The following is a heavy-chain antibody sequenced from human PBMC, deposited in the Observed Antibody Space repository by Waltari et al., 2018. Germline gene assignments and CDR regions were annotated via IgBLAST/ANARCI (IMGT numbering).Heavy chain of an antibody. CDR1: PGSITTYGYY. V-gene: IGHV4-39*01. D-gene: IGHD6-13*01. J-gene: IGHJ3*02. CDR2: IVYSGIP. Sequence: LQLQESGPGLVKPSETLSLTCTVSPGSITTYGYYWGWIRRPPGKGLEWIGRIVYSGIPYYDPSLESRVIISIDTSESRISLRLNSVTAADTAVYYCAVGRGIFDIWGQGTVVTVSS. CDR3: AVGRGIFDI.